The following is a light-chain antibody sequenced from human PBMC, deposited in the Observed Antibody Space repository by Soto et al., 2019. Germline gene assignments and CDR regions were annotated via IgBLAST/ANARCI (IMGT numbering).Light chain of an antibody. CDR3: SSYTSISTWV. V-gene: IGLV2-14*03. Sequence: QSALTQPASVSGSPGQSITISCTGTSSDVGSYNFVSWYQQRPGKAPKIMIYDVSNRPSGVSNRFSGSKSGNTASLTISGRQAADEADYYCSSYTSISTWVFGGGTKLTVL. CDR2: DVS. CDR1: SSDVGSYNF. J-gene: IGLJ3*02.